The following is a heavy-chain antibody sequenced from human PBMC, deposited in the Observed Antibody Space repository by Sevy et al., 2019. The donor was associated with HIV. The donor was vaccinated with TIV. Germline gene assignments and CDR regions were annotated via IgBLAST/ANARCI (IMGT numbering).Heavy chain of an antibody. J-gene: IGHJ3*01. Sequence: GGSLRLSCAGSGFTFSNYAMHWVRQAPGKGLECVAGLWSHGRREYYADFAKGRFTISRDNSKNTVYLHMDSLRTDDTAVYYCAKVDDAFDVWGQGTMVTVSS. V-gene: IGHV3-33*03. CDR3: AKVDDAFDV. CDR1: GFTFSNYA. CDR2: LWSHGRRE.